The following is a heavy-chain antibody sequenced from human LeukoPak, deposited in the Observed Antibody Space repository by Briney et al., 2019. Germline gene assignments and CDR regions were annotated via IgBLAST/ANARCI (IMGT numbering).Heavy chain of an antibody. Sequence: PSETLSLTCAVYGGSFSGYYWSWIRQPPGKGLGWIGEINHSGSTNYNPSLKSRVTISVDTSKNQFSLKLSSVTAADTAVYYCARAGAIFDYWGQGTLVTVSS. D-gene: IGHD1-26*01. CDR1: GGSFSGYY. J-gene: IGHJ4*02. CDR2: INHSGST. V-gene: IGHV4-34*01. CDR3: ARAGAIFDY.